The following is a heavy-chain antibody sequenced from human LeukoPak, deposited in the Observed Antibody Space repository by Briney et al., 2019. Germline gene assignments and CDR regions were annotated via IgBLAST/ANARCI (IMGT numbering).Heavy chain of an antibody. CDR3: ARVPMTRWFGELLIDAFDI. CDR1: GGSISSSSYY. Sequence: SETLSLTCTVSGGSISSSSYYWGWIRQPPGKGLEWIGSIYYSGSTYYNPSLKSRVTISVDTSKNQFSLKLSSVTAADTAVYYCARVPMTRWFGELLIDAFDIWGQGTMVTVSS. CDR2: IYYSGST. J-gene: IGHJ3*02. D-gene: IGHD3-10*01. V-gene: IGHV4-39*07.